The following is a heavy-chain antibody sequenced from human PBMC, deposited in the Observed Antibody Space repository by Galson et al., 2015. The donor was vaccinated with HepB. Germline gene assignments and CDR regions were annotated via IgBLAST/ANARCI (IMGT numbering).Heavy chain of an antibody. D-gene: IGHD3-3*01. CDR3: ARNEGGDYDFWSGYWVY. CDR2: ISAYNGNT. V-gene: IGHV1-18*01. Sequence: SVKVSCKASGYTFTSYGISWVRQAPGQGLEWMGWISAYNGNTNYAQKLQGRVTMTTDTSTSTAYMELRSLRSDYTAVYYCARNEGGDYDFWSGYWVYWGQGTLVTVSS. CDR1: GYTFTSYG. J-gene: IGHJ4*02.